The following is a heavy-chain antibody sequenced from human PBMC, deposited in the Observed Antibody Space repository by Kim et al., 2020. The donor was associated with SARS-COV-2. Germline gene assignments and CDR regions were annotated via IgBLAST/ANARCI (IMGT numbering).Heavy chain of an antibody. D-gene: IGHD2-15*01. CDR2: INHSGST. J-gene: IGHJ5*02. CDR3: ARVVVVAHWVDT. Sequence: SETLSLTCAVYGGSFSGYYWSWIRQPPGKGLEWIGEINHSGSTNYNPSLKSRVTISVDTSKNQFSLKLSSVTAADTAVYYCARVVVVAHWVDTWGQGTLVTVSS. V-gene: IGHV4-34*01. CDR1: GGSFSGYY.